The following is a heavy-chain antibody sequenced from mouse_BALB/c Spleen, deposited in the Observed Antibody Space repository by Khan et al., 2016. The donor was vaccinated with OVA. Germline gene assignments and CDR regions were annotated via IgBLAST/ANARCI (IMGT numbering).Heavy chain of an antibody. CDR1: GYSITSDYA. D-gene: IGHD1-1*01. CDR3: SRRYYYGHWYFDV. J-gene: IGHJ1*01. V-gene: IGHV3-2*02. CDR2: ISYSGSA. Sequence: VQLKESGPGLVKPSQSLSLTCTVTGYSITSDYAWNWIRQFPGNKLEWMGYISYSGSANYNPSLKSRISITRDTSENKVFLQLDSVTTEDSANYYCSRRYYYGHWYFDVWGAGTTVTVSS.